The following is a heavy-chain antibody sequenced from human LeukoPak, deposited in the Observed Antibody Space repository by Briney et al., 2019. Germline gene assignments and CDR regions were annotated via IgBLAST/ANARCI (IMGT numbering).Heavy chain of an antibody. D-gene: IGHD4-17*01. CDR2: IYYSGST. Sequence: SETLSLTCTVSGGSISSYYWSWLRQPPGKGLEWIGYIYYSGSTNYNPSLKSRVTISVDTSKNQFSLKLSSVTAADTAVYYCARGHETVTNGFAYWGQGTLVTVSS. CDR1: GGSISSYY. J-gene: IGHJ4*02. CDR3: ARGHETVTNGFAY. V-gene: IGHV4-59*08.